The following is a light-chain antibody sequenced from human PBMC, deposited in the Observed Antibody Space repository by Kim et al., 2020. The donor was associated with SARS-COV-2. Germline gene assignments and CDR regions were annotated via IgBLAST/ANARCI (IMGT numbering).Light chain of an antibody. CDR3: QSADSSGTIRV. Sequence: PGQTARITCSGDALSKQFAYWYLQKPGQAPVLVILKDTERPSGIPERFSGSSSGTTVTLTIGGVQAEDEADYYCQSADSSGTIRVFGAGTQLTVL. CDR2: KDT. CDR1: ALSKQF. V-gene: IGLV3-25*03. J-gene: IGLJ3*02.